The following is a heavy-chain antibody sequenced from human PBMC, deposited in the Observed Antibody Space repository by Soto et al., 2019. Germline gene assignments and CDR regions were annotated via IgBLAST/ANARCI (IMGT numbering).Heavy chain of an antibody. J-gene: IGHJ4*02. D-gene: IGHD1-1*01. CDR3: ARVLDTTVAHSHN. CDR2: IIPLFGTT. CDR1: GGTFGSFA. V-gene: IGHV1-69*01. Sequence: QVQLVQSGAEVKKPGSSVKVSCKSSGGTFGSFAISWVRQAPGQGLEWMGDIIPLFGTTNYAQTFQGRVTITADESTTTAYMELRSLRSNDTAVYYCARVLDTTVAHSHNWGQGTLVTVSS.